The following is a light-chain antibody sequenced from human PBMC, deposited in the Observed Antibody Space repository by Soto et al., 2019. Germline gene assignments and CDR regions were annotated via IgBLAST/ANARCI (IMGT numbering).Light chain of an antibody. CDR1: QGIANY. V-gene: IGKV1-27*01. CDR3: QKYNSAPRT. J-gene: IGKJ1*01. CDR2: AAS. Sequence: DIQMTQSPSSLSASLGDRVPINCRASQGIANYLAWYQHKPGKVPNLLIYAASTLQSGVPSRFSGGGSGTDFTLTISRLQTEDVETYYCQKYNSAPRTFGQGTKVDI.